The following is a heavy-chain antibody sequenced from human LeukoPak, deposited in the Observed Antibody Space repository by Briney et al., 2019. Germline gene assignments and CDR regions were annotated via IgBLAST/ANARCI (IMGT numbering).Heavy chain of an antibody. Sequence: GGSLRLSCAASGFTFSSYAMSWVRQAPGEGLEWVSAISGSGGSTYYADSVKGRFTISRDNSKNTLYLQMNSLRAEDTAVYYCAKPEGSPPLLVNAFDIWGQGTMVTVSS. J-gene: IGHJ3*02. CDR3: AKPEGSPPLLVNAFDI. CDR2: ISGSGGST. V-gene: IGHV3-23*01. D-gene: IGHD3-22*01. CDR1: GFTFSSYA.